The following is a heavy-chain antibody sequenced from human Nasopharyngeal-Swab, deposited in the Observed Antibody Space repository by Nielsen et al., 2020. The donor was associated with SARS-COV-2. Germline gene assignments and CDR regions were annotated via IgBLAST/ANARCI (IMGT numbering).Heavy chain of an antibody. CDR2: INHSGST. J-gene: IGHJ4*02. CDR3: ARVGYSNYGEGFDY. Sequence: GSLRLTCTGSGGSISSSSYYWSWIRQPPGEGLEWIGEINHSGSTNYNPSLKSRVTISVETSKNQFSLKLSSVTAADTAVYYCARVGYSNYGEGFDYWGQGTLVTVSS. D-gene: IGHD4-11*01. CDR1: GGSISSSSYY. V-gene: IGHV4-39*07.